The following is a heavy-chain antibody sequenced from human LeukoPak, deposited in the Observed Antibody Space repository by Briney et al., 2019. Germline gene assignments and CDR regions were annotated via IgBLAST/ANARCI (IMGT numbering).Heavy chain of an antibody. CDR3: ASATTYCGADCYPLDAFDI. CDR2: INPNSGGT. V-gene: IGHV1-2*02. J-gene: IGHJ3*02. Sequence: GASVKVSCKASGYTFTGYYMHWVRQAPGQGLAWMGWINPNSGGTNYAQKFLGRITMTRDTSISTAYMELSRLRSDDTAVYYCASATTYCGADCYPLDAFDIWGQGTMVTVSS. D-gene: IGHD2-21*02. CDR1: GYTFTGYY.